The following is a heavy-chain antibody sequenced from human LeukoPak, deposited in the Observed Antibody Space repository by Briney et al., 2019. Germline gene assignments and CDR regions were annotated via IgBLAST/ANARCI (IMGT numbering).Heavy chain of an antibody. J-gene: IGHJ4*02. CDR2: ISGSAGNT. CDR1: GFTFANHA. CDR3: AKAGITFGGVFWTDDY. Sequence: GVSLRLSCAASGFTFANHAMSWARQAPGRGLEWVSTISGSAGNTDYADSVKGRFTISRDNSHSTLYLQMNSLRAEDTAVYYCAKAGITFGGVFWTDDYWGQGTLVTVSS. D-gene: IGHD3-16*01. V-gene: IGHV3-23*01.